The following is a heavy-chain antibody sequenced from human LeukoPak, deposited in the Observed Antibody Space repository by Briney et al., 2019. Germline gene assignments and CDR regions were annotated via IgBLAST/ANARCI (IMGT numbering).Heavy chain of an antibody. CDR2: IYYSGST. CDR1: GGSISSSSYY. D-gene: IGHD2-15*01. Sequence: SETLSLTCTVSGGSISSSSYYWGWIRQPPGKGLEWIGSIYYSGSTYYNPSLKSRVTISVDTSKNQFSLKLSSVTAADMAVYYCARDCSGGSCQGYWGQGTLVTVSS. J-gene: IGHJ4*02. V-gene: IGHV4-39*07. CDR3: ARDCSGGSCQGY.